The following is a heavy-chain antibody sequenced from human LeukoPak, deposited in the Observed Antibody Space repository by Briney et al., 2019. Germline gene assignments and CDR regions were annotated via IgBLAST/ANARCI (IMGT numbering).Heavy chain of an antibody. D-gene: IGHD4-17*01. Sequence: PSETLSLTCAVSGVSFDDYYWSWVRQTPGKGLEWIGVINHSGYTNDSPSLKSRVTLANDTSRKQFSHDPRSDTVADAGIYYCTRMTTGHDYWGQGTLVTVSS. CDR2: INHSGYT. V-gene: IGHV4-34*01. CDR3: TRMTTGHDY. J-gene: IGHJ4*02. CDR1: GVSFDDYY.